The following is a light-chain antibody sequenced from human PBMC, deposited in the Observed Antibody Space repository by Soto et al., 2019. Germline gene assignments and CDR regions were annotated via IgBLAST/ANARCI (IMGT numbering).Light chain of an antibody. CDR2: RNS. J-gene: IGLJ1*01. CDR1: KSDIGSNY. Sequence: QSVLTQPPSASGAPGQRVTFSCSGSKSDIGSNYVFWYQQLPGMAPKLLIYRNSQRPSGVPDRFSGSKSGTSASLAISGLRSEDEADYYCTSWHESLNGHVFGTGTKVTVL. CDR3: TSWHESLNGHV. V-gene: IGLV1-47*01.